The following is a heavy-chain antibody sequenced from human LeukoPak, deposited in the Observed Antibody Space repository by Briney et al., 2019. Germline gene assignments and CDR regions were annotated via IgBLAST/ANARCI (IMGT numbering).Heavy chain of an antibody. CDR1: GFTFSSYS. CDR3: AREAVAATDYYGMDV. D-gene: IGHD2-15*01. J-gene: IGHJ6*02. V-gene: IGHV3-48*04. Sequence: GGSLRLSCAASGFTFSSYSMNWVRQAPGKGLEWVSYISSSSSTIYYADSVKGRFTISRDDAKNSLYLQMNSLRAEDTAVYYCAREAVAATDYYGMDVWGQGTTVTVSS. CDR2: ISSSSSTI.